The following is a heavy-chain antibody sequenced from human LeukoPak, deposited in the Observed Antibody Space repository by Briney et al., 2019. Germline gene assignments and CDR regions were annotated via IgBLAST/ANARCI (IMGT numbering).Heavy chain of an antibody. D-gene: IGHD1-26*01. CDR3: ARFRFSGSYKDY. CDR2: INHSGST. Sequence: SETLSLTCAVYGGSFSGYYWSWIRQPPGKGLDWIGEINHSGSTNYNPSLKSRVTISVDTSKNQFSLKLSSVTAADTAVYYCARFRFSGSYKDYWGQGTLVTVSS. J-gene: IGHJ4*02. V-gene: IGHV4-34*01. CDR1: GGSFSGYY.